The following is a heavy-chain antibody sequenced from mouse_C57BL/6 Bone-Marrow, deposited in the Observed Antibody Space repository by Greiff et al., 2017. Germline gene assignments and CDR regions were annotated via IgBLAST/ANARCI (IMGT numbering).Heavy chain of an antibody. CDR1: GYTFTDYY. D-gene: IGHD1-1*01. Sequence: VQLQQSGPELVKPGASVKISCTASGYTFTDYYINWVKQRPGQGLEWIGWIFPGGGSTYYNEKFKGKATLTVDTSSSTAYMLLSSLTSEDSAVYFCARSLPHYYGSSDYWGQGTTLTVSS. V-gene: IGHV1-75*01. CDR3: ARSLPHYYGSSDY. CDR2: IFPGGGST. J-gene: IGHJ2*01.